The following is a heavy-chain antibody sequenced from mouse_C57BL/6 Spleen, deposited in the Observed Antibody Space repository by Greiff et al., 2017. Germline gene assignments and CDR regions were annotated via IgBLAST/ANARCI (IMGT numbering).Heavy chain of an antibody. CDR1: GYTFTDYN. Sequence: VQLQQSGPELVKPGASVKIPCKASGYTFTDYNMDWVKQSHGKSLEWIGDITPTNGGTIYNQKFKGKATLTVDKSSSTAYMELRSLTSEDTAVYYCARGGGFSYAMDYWGQGTSVTVSS. V-gene: IGHV1-18*01. CDR3: ARGGGFSYAMDY. CDR2: ITPTNGGT. J-gene: IGHJ4*01.